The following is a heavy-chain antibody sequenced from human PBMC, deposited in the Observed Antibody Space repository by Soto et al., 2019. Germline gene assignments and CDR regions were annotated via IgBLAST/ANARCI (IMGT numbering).Heavy chain of an antibody. CDR2: IRSKAYGGTT. J-gene: IGHJ3*02. V-gene: IGHV3-49*03. CDR1: GFTFGDYA. CDR3: TRARPRGDDFWSGYLDAFDI. Sequence: GGSLRLSCTASGFTFGDYAMSWFRQAPGKGLEWVGFIRSKAYGGTTEYAASVKGRFTISRDDSKSIAYLQMNSLKTEDTAVYYCTRARPRGDDFWSGYLDAFDIWGQGTMVTVSS. D-gene: IGHD3-3*01.